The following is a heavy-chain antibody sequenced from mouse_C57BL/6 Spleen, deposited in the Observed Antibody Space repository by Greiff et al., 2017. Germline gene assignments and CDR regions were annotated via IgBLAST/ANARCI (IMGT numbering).Heavy chain of an antibody. CDR3: ARWGTKVVANAMDY. Sequence: VQLQQSGPELVKPGASVKISCKASGYAFSSSWMNWVKQRPGKGLEWIGRIYPGDGDTNYNGKFKGKATLTADKSSSTAYMQLSSLTSEDSAVYFCARWGTKVVANAMDYWGQGTSVTVSS. V-gene: IGHV1-82*01. CDR2: IYPGDGDT. D-gene: IGHD1-1*01. CDR1: GYAFSSSW. J-gene: IGHJ4*01.